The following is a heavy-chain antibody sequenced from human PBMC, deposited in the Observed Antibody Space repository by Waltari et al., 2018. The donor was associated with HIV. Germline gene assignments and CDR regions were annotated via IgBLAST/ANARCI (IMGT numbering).Heavy chain of an antibody. Sequence: QVQLKQWGAGLVKPSETLSVTCAVYNASFDTYYWTWVRQAPGKGLEWIGEVKDDGKRCYNPALERRASAFLDASKRQFSLRLTSATAADTAVYFCVRGPNWQLGGLDVWGRGTTVIVSS. CDR2: VKDDGKR. CDR1: NASFDTYY. V-gene: IGHV4-34*02. CDR3: VRGPNWQLGGLDV. D-gene: IGHD1-1*01. J-gene: IGHJ6*02.